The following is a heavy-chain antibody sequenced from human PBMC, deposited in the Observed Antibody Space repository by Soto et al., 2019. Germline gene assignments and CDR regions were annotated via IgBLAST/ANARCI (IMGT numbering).Heavy chain of an antibody. CDR3: AKEQKDRYNWNYKRGAGAFDI. Sequence: QVQLVESGGGVVQPGRSLRLSCAASGFTFSSYGMHWVRQAPGKGLEWVAVISYDGSNKYYADSVKGRFTISRDNSKNTLYLQMNSLRAEDTAVYYCAKEQKDRYNWNYKRGAGAFDICGQGTMVTGSS. CDR1: GFTFSSYG. V-gene: IGHV3-30*18. CDR2: ISYDGSNK. D-gene: IGHD1-7*01. J-gene: IGHJ3*02.